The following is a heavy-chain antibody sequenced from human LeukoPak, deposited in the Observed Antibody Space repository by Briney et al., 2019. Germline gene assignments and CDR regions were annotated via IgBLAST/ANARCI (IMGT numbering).Heavy chain of an antibody. J-gene: IGHJ4*02. CDR1: GFTFSSYG. V-gene: IGHV3-30*02. Sequence: GGSLRLSCAASGFTFSSYGMHGVRQAPGKGLEWVAFIRYDGSNKYYADSVKGRFTISRDDSKNTAYLQMNSLKTEDTAVYYCNMVRGVHYWGQGTLVTVSS. D-gene: IGHD3-10*01. CDR2: IRYDGSNK. CDR3: NMVRGVHY.